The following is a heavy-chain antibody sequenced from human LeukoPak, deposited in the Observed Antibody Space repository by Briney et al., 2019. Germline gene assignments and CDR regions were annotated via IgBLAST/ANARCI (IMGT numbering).Heavy chain of an antibody. CDR3: ARDLDTYVVLTAYDTFDI. CDR1: GFNFRAYW. J-gene: IGHJ3*02. D-gene: IGHD2-21*02. CDR2: IKPGGSEK. Sequence: GGSLRLSCTTSGFNFRAYWMTWVRQAPEKGLEWVANIKPGGSEKHYADSVEGRFTISRDNAKNSLYLQMNSLRAEDTAVYYCARDLDTYVVLTAYDTFDIWGQGTMVTVSS. V-gene: IGHV3-7*01.